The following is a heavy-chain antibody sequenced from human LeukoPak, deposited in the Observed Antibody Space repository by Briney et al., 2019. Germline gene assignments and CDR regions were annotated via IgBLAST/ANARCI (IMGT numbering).Heavy chain of an antibody. Sequence: PGGSLRLSCAAPGFTFSDYYMSWIRQAPGKGLEWVSYISSSGSTIYYADSVKGRFTISRDNAKNSLYLQMNSLRAEDTAVYYCARSVDMATIGSFVDYWGQGTLVTVSS. D-gene: IGHD5-24*01. J-gene: IGHJ4*02. V-gene: IGHV3-11*01. CDR1: GFTFSDYY. CDR2: ISSSGSTI. CDR3: ARSVDMATIGSFVDY.